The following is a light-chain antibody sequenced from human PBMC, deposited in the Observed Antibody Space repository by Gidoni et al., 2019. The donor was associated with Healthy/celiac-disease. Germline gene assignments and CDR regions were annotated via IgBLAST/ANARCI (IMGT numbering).Light chain of an antibody. CDR1: QSVSSN. V-gene: IGKV3-15*01. CDR2: GAS. Sequence: EIMMTQSPATLSVSPGERATLSCRASQSVSSNLAWYQQKPGQAARLLIYGASTRAPGIPARFSGSGAGTEFTLTISSLQSEDFAVYYCQQYNNWPPITFXQXTRLEIK. CDR3: QQYNNWPPIT. J-gene: IGKJ5*01.